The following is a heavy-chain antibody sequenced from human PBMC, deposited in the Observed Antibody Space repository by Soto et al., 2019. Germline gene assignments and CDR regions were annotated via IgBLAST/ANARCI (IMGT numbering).Heavy chain of an antibody. CDR2: ISYAGDYQ. CDR1: GFTFSSYG. CDR3: AKSRGGSSWYEGDS. Sequence: QVHLVESGGGVVQPGRSVRLSCAASGFTFSSYGMHWVRQAPGKGLEWVAVISYAGDYQYYADSVKGRFTISRDNSKNTLYLQMNTLRPEDTAVYFCAKSRGGSSWYEGDSWGQGTLVTVSS. D-gene: IGHD6-13*01. V-gene: IGHV3-30*18. J-gene: IGHJ4*02.